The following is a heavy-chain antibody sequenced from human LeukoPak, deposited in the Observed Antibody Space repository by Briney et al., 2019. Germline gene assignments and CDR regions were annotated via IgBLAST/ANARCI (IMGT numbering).Heavy chain of an antibody. CDR3: AKVRKTGHCTGGSCSYFDS. Sequence: GGSLRLSCAASGFTFSTYAMHWVRQAPGKGLEWVAVISYDGSNKYYADSVKGRFTISRDNSKTTLYLQMNSLTTEDTAVYYCAKVRKTGHCTGGSCSYFDSWGQGTLVTVSS. V-gene: IGHV3-30-3*01. CDR2: ISYDGSNK. D-gene: IGHD2-15*01. CDR1: GFTFSTYA. J-gene: IGHJ4*02.